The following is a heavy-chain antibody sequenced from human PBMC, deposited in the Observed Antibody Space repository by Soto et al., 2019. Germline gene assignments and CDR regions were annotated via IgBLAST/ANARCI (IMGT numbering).Heavy chain of an antibody. D-gene: IGHD3-3*01. CDR3: ARAQYDFRSGPYYYAMEV. CDR2: IYYTGST. CDR1: GGSVSSESHY. Sequence: PSETLSLTCTVSGGSVSSESHYWSWIRQTPGKGLEWIGYIYYTGSTNYNPSLKGRVTMSVDTSRDQVSLRLRSVTRADTAVYYGARAQYDFRSGPYYYAMEVRGKCTNGTVSS. J-gene: IGHJ6*04. V-gene: IGHV4-61*01.